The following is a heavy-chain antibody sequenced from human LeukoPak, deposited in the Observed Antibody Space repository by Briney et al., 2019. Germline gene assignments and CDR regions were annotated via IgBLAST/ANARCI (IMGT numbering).Heavy chain of an antibody. CDR3: ASQEMATIYFDY. D-gene: IGHD5-24*01. CDR1: GYTFTSYG. V-gene: IGHV1-18*01. Sequence: ASVKVSCKASGYTFTSYGISWVRQAPGQGLEWMGWISAYNGNTNYAQKLQGRVTMTTDTSTSTAYMELRSLRSDDTAVYYCASQEMATIYFDYWGQGTLVTVSS. CDR2: ISAYNGNT. J-gene: IGHJ4*02.